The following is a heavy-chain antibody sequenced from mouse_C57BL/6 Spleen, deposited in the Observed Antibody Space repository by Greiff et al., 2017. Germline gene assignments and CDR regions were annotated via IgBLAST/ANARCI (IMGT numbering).Heavy chain of an antibody. V-gene: IGHV5-2*03. J-gene: IGHJ4*01. CDR2: INSDGGST. CDR3: ARHGGSLTGAMDY. CDR1: EYEFPSHD. Sequence: EVKLVESGGGLVQPGESLKLSCESNEYEFPSHDMSWVRKTPEKRLELVAAINSDGGSTYYPATMVRRFIIPRDNTKKTLYLQMSSLRSEDTAVYYCARHGGSLTGAMDYWGQGTSVTVSS.